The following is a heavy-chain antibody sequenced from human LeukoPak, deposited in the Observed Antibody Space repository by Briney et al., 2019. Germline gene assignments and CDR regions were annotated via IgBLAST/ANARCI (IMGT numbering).Heavy chain of an antibody. D-gene: IGHD6-13*01. CDR3: ARGAQNVAAADNWFDP. Sequence: GGSLRLSCAASGFTFSTYAMTWVRQAPGKGLEWVSSISTSSSYIYYADSVKGRFTISRDNARKSMFLQMSSLRAEDTALYYCARGAQNVAAADNWFDPWGQGTLVTVSS. V-gene: IGHV3-21*01. CDR2: ISTSSSYI. CDR1: GFTFSTYA. J-gene: IGHJ5*02.